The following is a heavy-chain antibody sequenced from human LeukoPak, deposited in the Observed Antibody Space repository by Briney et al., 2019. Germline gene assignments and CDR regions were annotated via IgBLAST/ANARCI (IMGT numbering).Heavy chain of an antibody. CDR2: ISPSGDIK. V-gene: IGHV3-23*01. Sequence: GGSLRLSCAASGFTFSSYEMNWVRQAPGKGLEWVSGISPSGDIKYYVDSVKGRFTVSRDNSKNTLYLQINSLRDEDTAVCYCAKDDAWLQYNDWGQGTLVTVSS. CDR1: GFTFSSYE. CDR3: AKDDAWLQYND. J-gene: IGHJ4*02. D-gene: IGHD5-24*01.